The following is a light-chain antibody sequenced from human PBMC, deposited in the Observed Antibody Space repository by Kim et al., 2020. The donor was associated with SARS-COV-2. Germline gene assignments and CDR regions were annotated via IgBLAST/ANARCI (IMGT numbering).Light chain of an antibody. CDR2: DVD. Sequence: QSALTQPPSVSGSRGQSVTITCTGTNDDVGGYKYVAWYQQRPDNDPKVIIYDVDKRPSGVPGRFSGSKFGNTASLTISGLQDEDEGDYYCSSYVGGLTFYYVSGIGTKVTVL. V-gene: IGLV2-11*01. J-gene: IGLJ1*01. CDR3: SSYVGGLTFYYV. CDR1: NDDVGGYKY.